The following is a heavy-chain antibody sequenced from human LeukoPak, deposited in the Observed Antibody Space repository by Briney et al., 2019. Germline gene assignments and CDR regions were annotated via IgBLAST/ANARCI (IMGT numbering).Heavy chain of an antibody. J-gene: IGHJ4*02. CDR3: ARQGLYCSSTSCYALDYFDH. V-gene: IGHV5-51*01. CDR1: GYSFTSYW. CDR2: IYPGDSDT. Sequence: GESLQISCTGSGYSFTSYWFGGVRQMPGKGLEWMGIIYPGDSDTRYSPSFQGQVTISADKSISTAYLQWSSLKASDTAMYYCARQGLYCSSTSCYALDYFDHWGQGTLVTVSS. D-gene: IGHD2-2*01.